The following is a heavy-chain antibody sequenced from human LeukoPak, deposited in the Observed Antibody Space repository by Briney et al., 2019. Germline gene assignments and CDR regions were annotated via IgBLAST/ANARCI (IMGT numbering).Heavy chain of an antibody. CDR1: GFTFDDYG. J-gene: IGHJ4*02. CDR3: AKKTSYSYGLDYDY. Sequence: PGGSLRLSCAASGFTFDDYGMSWVRQVPGKGLEWVAVIWSDGSNKYYADSVKGRFTISRDNSKNTLYLQMNSLRAEDTAVYYCAKKTSYSYGLDYDYWGQGTLVTVSS. CDR2: IWSDGSNK. V-gene: IGHV3-33*06. D-gene: IGHD5-18*01.